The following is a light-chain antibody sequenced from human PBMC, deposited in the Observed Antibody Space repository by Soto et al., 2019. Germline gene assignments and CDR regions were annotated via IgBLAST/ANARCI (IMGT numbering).Light chain of an antibody. CDR1: SSDVGGYNY. V-gene: IGLV2-14*01. J-gene: IGLJ2*01. CDR2: DVS. CDR3: RAYTSGSTLVG. Sequence: QSALTQPASVSGSPGQSITISCTGNSSDVGGYNYVSWYQQHPGKAPKLMIYDVSNRPSGVSNRFSSPKSGNTASLTNSRVQAEDEADYYGRAYTSGSTLVGVGGGTKVTVL.